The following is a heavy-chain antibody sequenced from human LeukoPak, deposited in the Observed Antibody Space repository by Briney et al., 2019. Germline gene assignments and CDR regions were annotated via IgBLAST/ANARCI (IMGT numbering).Heavy chain of an antibody. CDR3: AIDRVRGTITYAGFDP. V-gene: IGHV4-31*03. D-gene: IGHD3-10*01. Sequence: SETLSLTCTVSGGSISSGGYYWSWIRQHPGGGLEWIGYIYYSGSTYYNPSLKSRVTISIDTSKNQISLKLSSVTAADTAVYYCAIDRVRGTITYAGFDPWGQGTLVPVSS. CDR1: GGSISSGGYY. CDR2: IYYSGST. J-gene: IGHJ5*02.